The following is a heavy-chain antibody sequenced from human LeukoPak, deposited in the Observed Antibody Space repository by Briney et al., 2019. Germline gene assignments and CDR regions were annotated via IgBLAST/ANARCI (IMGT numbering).Heavy chain of an antibody. CDR3: AVTYYYGSGSYPY. CDR1: GGSFSGHY. J-gene: IGHJ4*02. CDR2: INHSGST. D-gene: IGHD3-10*01. V-gene: IGHV4-34*01. Sequence: PSETLSLTCAVYGGSFSGHYWSWIRQSPGKGLEWIGEINHSGSTNYNPSLKSRVTISLDTSKNQFSLKLSSVTAADTAVYYCAVTYYYGSGSYPYWGQGTLVTVSS.